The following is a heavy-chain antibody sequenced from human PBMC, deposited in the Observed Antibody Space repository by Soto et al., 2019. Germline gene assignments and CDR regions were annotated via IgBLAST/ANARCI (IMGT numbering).Heavy chain of an antibody. Sequence: QVQLVESGGGVVQPGRSLRLSCAASGFTFSSYGMHWVRQAPGKGLEWVAVIWYDGSNKYYADSVKGRFTISRDNSKNTLYLQMNSLRAEDTAVYYCARGIHRIQLYNAPDYWGQGTLVTVSS. CDR1: GFTFSSYG. CDR3: ARGIHRIQLYNAPDY. D-gene: IGHD5-18*01. CDR2: IWYDGSNK. V-gene: IGHV3-33*01. J-gene: IGHJ4*02.